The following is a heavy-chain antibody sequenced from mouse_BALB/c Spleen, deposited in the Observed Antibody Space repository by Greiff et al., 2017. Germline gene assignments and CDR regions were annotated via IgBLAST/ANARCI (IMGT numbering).Heavy chain of an antibody. CDR3: ARSNGYDYFDY. D-gene: IGHD2-14*01. V-gene: IGHV1-87*01. CDR1: GYTFTSYW. CDR2: IYPGDGDT. J-gene: IGHJ2*01. Sequence: QVQLKQSGAELARPGASVKLSCKASGYTFTSYWMQWVKQRPGQGLEWIGAIYPGDGDTRYTQKFKGKATLTADKSSSTAYMQLSSLASEDSAVYYCARSNGYDYFDYWGQGTTLTVSS.